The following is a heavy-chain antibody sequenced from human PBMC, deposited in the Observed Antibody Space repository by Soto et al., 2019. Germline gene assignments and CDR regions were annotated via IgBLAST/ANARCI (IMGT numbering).Heavy chain of an antibody. V-gene: IGHV1-18*04. CDR1: GYTFTSYG. CDR3: ARVLAVAGLVDY. CDR2: ISAYNGNT. D-gene: IGHD6-19*01. Sequence: AAVKVSCKASGYTFTSYGISWVRQAPGQGLEWMGWISAYNGNTNYAQKLQGRVTMTTDTSTSTAYMELRSLRSDDTAVYYCARVLAVAGLVDYWGQGTLVTLSS. J-gene: IGHJ4*02.